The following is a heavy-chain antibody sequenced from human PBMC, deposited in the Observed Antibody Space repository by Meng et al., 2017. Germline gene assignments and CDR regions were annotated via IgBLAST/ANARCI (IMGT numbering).Heavy chain of an antibody. Sequence: GGSLRLSCAASGFIFSDHSMNWVRQAPGKGLEWVSSIGSSSDDIWYADSVKGRFTISRDNAKDSLYLQMNSLRGEDTGVYYCSKDGGGSLFDPWGQGTLVTVSS. CDR1: GFIFSDHS. CDR2: IGSSSDDI. J-gene: IGHJ5*02. D-gene: IGHD1-26*01. CDR3: SKDGGGSLFDP. V-gene: IGHV3-21*01.